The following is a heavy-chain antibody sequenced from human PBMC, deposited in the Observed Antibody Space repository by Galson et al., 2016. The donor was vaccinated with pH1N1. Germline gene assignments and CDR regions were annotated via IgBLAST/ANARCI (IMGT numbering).Heavy chain of an antibody. CDR3: ASTYCSSTSCYGGSYYYYGMDV. CDR2: INTNTGNP. D-gene: IGHD2-2*01. V-gene: IGHV7-4-1*04. Sequence: SVKVSCKASGYTFTSNAMNWVRQAPGQGLEWMGWINTNTGNPTYAQGFTGRFVFSLDTSVSMAYLQLSSLKAEDTAVYYCASTYCSSTSCYGGSYYYYGMDVWGQGTTVTVSS. CDR1: GYTFTSNA. J-gene: IGHJ6*02.